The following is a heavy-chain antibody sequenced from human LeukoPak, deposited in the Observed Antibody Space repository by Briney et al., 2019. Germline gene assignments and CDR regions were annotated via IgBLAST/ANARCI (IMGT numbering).Heavy chain of an antibody. CDR3: ARDNRDGYNYDY. V-gene: IGHV1-18*01. D-gene: IGHD5-24*01. CDR2: ISAYNGNT. CDR1: GYTFTSYG. Sequence: ASVKVSCKASGYTFTSYGISWVRQAPGQGLEWMGWISAYNGNTNYAQKLQGRVTMTTDTSTSTAYMELSRLRSDDTAVYYCARDNRDGYNYDYWGQGTLVTVSS. J-gene: IGHJ4*02.